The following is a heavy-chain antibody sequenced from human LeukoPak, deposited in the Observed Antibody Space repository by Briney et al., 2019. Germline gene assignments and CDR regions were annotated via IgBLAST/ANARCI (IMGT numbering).Heavy chain of an antibody. D-gene: IGHD3-22*01. CDR3: AAGYYYDSSGYYRPPDYYFDY. CDR1: GGSISSYY. Sequence: SETLSLTCSVSGGSISSYYWSWIRQPPGKGLEWIGYIYYSGSTNYNPSLKSRVTISVDTSKNQFSLKLSSVTAADTAVYYCAAGYYYDSSGYYRPPDYYFDYWGQGTLVIVSS. CDR2: IYYSGST. J-gene: IGHJ4*02. V-gene: IGHV4-59*01.